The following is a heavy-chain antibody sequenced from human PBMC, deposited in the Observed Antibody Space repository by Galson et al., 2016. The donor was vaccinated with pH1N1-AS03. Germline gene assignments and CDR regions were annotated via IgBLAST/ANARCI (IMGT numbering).Heavy chain of an antibody. J-gene: IGHJ4*02. D-gene: IGHD4-17*01. Sequence: RAPGQSLEWMGWISAGSGDTRYSQKLQGRVTITRETYASTAYMELSSLTSEDTAVYYCVREDRYGDFFYFDYWGQGSLVTVSS. CDR2: ISAGSGDT. V-gene: IGHV1-3*01. CDR3: VREDRYGDFFYFDY.